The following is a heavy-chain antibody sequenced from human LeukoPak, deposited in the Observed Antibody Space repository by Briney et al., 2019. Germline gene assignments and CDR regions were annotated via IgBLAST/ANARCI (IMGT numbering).Heavy chain of an antibody. CDR3: ATSGATTVTTWGGSWFDP. CDR2: IYYTGIT. CDR1: GGSIRNYY. J-gene: IGHJ5*02. D-gene: IGHD4-17*01. V-gene: IGHV4-59*01. Sequence: SETLSLTCTVSGGSIRNYYWSWLRQPPGKGLEWIGYIYYTGITNYSPSLKSRVTISADTPKNQFSLKLSSVTAADTAVYYCATSGATTVTTWGGSWFDPWGQGTLVTVSS.